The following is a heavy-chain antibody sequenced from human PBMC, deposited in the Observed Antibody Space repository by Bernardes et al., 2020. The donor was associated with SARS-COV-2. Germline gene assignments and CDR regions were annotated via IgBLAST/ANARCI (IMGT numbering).Heavy chain of an antibody. Sequence: SVKVSCKTSGNTFTSYAVIWVRQAPGQGLECRGGIIPLFGTTNYAQNFQGRVTIAADESTSTVYMELSSLRSEDTAMYYCARSGTYPDAFDIWGQGTMVTVSS. CDR2: IIPLFGTT. J-gene: IGHJ3*02. CDR1: GNTFTSYA. CDR3: ARSGTYPDAFDI. D-gene: IGHD1-26*01. V-gene: IGHV1-69*13.